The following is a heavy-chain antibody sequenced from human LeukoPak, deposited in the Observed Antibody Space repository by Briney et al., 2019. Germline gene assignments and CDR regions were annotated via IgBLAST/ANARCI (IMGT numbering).Heavy chain of an antibody. D-gene: IGHD2-2*01. CDR1: GGSMSSYY. V-gene: IGHV4-59*08. CDR2: RFYSGST. CDR3: ARGVCTSSSCYAGDYGMDV. Sequence: SETLSLTCTVSGGSMSSYYWSWIRQPPGKGLEWIGYRFYSGSTNYNPSLKSRVTISLATSKSQFSLKVTSVTAADTAVYYCARGVCTSSSCYAGDYGMDVWGQGTTVTVSS. J-gene: IGHJ6*02.